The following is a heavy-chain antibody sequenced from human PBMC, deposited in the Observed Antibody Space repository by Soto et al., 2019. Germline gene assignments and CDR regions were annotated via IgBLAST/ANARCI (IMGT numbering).Heavy chain of an antibody. CDR3: ARDRAFWSGYEYGMDV. D-gene: IGHD3-3*01. Sequence: PGGSLRLSCAASGFTFSSYAMHWVRQAPGKGLEWVAVISYDGSNKYYADSVKGRFTISRDNSKNTLYLQMNSLRAEDTAVYYCARDRAFWSGYEYGMDVWGQGTTVTVSS. CDR2: ISYDGSNK. CDR1: GFTFSSYA. V-gene: IGHV3-30-3*01. J-gene: IGHJ6*02.